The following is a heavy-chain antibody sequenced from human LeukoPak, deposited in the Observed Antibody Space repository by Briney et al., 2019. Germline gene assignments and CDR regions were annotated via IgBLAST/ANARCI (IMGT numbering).Heavy chain of an antibody. CDR2: ISSSGTTT. J-gene: IGHJ4*02. Sequence: GGSLRLSCAGSGFSFSVYEIHWVRQAPGKGLEWISDISSSGTTTYYADSVKGRFTISRDNAKNSLYLQMNSLRAEDTAVYYCTTLTVVSNFDYWGQETGHSVSS. V-gene: IGHV3-48*03. CDR1: GFSFSVYE. D-gene: IGHD4-11*01. CDR3: TTLTVVSNFDY.